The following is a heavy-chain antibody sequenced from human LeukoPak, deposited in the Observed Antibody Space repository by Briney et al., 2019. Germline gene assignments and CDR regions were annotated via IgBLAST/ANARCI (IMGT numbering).Heavy chain of an antibody. D-gene: IGHD2-2*01. CDR3: ARDLGVPAARSHGSVYYYYYGMDV. V-gene: IGHV1-18*01. J-gene: IGHJ6*02. CDR1: GYTFTSYG. CDR2: ISAYNGNT. Sequence: ASVKVSFKASGYTFTSYGISWVRQAPGQGLEWMGWISAYNGNTNYAQKLQGRVTMTTDTSTSTAYMELGSLRSDDTAVYYCARDLGVPAARSHGSVYYYYYGMDVWGQGTTVTVSS.